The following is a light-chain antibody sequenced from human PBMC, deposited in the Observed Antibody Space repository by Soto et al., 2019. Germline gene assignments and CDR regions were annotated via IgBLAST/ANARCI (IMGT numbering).Light chain of an antibody. CDR3: SAWDDSLSGVV. V-gene: IGLV1-47*02. CDR2: NSN. CDR1: SSNIGSYY. J-gene: IGLJ2*01. Sequence: QSVLTQPPSASGTPGQTVTISCSGSSSNIGSYYVYWFKQLPGTAPKLLIYNSNRRPSGVPDRFSGSKSGTSASLAISGLRSEDEADYYCSAWDDSLSGVVFGGGTKLTV.